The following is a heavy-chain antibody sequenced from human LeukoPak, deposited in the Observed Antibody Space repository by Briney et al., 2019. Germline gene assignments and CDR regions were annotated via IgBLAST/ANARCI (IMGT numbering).Heavy chain of an antibody. V-gene: IGHV4-34*12. Sequence: SETLSLTCAVYGGSFSGYYWSWIRQPPGKGLEWIGEIINSGSTNYNPSLKSRATISVDTSKNQFSLKLSSVTAADTAVYYCAREGYSYGLGGEYYFDYWGQGTLVTVSS. J-gene: IGHJ4*02. CDR1: GGSFSGYY. D-gene: IGHD5-18*01. CDR2: IINSGST. CDR3: AREGYSYGLGGEYYFDY.